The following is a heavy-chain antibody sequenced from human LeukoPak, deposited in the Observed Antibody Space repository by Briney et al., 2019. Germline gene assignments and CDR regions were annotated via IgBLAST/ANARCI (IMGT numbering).Heavy chain of an antibody. D-gene: IGHD3-16*02. V-gene: IGHV4-59*01. CDR3: ARGTDMITLGGVIVDFDY. CDR2: IYYSGST. J-gene: IGHJ4*02. CDR1: GGSISSYY. Sequence: SETLSLTCTVSGGSISSYYWSWIRQPPGKGLEWIGYIYYSGSTNYNPSLKSRVTISVDTSKNQFSLKLSSVTAADTAVYYCARGTDMITLGGVIVDFDYWGQGTLVTVSS.